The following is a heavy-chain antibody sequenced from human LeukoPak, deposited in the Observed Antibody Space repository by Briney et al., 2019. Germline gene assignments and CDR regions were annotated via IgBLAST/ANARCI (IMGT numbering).Heavy chain of an antibody. J-gene: IGHJ3*02. CDR2: INHSGST. CDR1: GGSISSSNYY. V-gene: IGHV4-39*07. D-gene: IGHD3-9*01. Sequence: PSETLSLTCTVSGGSISSSNYYWAWIRQPPGKGLEWIGEINHSGSTNYNPSLKSRVTISVDTSKNQFSLKLSSVTAADTAVYYCASTPSADPDTYYDILTGWDAFDIWGQGTMVTVSS. CDR3: ASTPSADPDTYYDILTGWDAFDI.